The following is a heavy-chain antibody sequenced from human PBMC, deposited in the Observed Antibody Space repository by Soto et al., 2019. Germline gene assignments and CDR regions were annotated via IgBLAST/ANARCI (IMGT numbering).Heavy chain of an antibody. D-gene: IGHD2-2*01. V-gene: IGHV3-23*01. CDR2: ISGSGGST. Sequence: RRIIKAQGKGLEWGSAISGSGGSTYDADSVKGRFPISRDNSKTTLYLQMNSLRAEDTAVYYCAKMSRVPAPFDYWGQGTLVTVS. CDR3: AKMSRVPAPFDY. J-gene: IGHJ4*02.